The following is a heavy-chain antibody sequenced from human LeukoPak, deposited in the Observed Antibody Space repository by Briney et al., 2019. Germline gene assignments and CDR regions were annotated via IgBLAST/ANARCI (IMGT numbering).Heavy chain of an antibody. V-gene: IGHV3-30*01. Sequence: YPGGSLRLSCAASGFTFSRHVMQWVRQAPGKGLEWVAVISYDGNRFYADSVKGRFTISRDNSRNTLYLQMNSLSGDDAAVYSCARGGIPTGPYYYFYYMDVWGKGTAVTVSS. D-gene: IGHD1-14*01. CDR2: ISYDGNR. CDR1: GFTFSRHV. CDR3: ARGGIPTGPYYYFYYMDV. J-gene: IGHJ6*03.